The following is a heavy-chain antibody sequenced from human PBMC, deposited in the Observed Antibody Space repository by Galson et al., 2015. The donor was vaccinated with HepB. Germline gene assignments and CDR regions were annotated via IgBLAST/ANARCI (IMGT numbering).Heavy chain of an antibody. D-gene: IGHD3-3*01. CDR1: GFTFSSYG. Sequence: SLRLSCAASGFTFSSYGMHWVRQAPGKGLEWVAVISNDGSNKYYGDSVKGRFTISRDNSNNTLYLQMNSLRAEDTAVYYCASTIFGVVTNPFDYWGQGTLVTVSS. V-gene: IGHV3-30*03. CDR2: ISNDGSNK. CDR3: ASTIFGVVTNPFDY. J-gene: IGHJ4*02.